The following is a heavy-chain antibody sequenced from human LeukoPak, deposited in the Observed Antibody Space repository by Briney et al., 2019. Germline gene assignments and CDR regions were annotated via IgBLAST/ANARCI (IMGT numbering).Heavy chain of an antibody. V-gene: IGHV1-69*04. Sequence: GSSVKVSCKASGGTFSSYAISWVRQAPGQGLEWMGRIIPILGIANYAQKFQGRVTITADKSTSTAYMELSSLRSEDTAVYYCARGIRQQLVPPPYYYYGMDVWGQGTTVTVSS. CDR3: ARGIRQQLVPPPYYYYGMDV. D-gene: IGHD6-13*01. J-gene: IGHJ6*02. CDR1: GGTFSSYA. CDR2: IIPILGIA.